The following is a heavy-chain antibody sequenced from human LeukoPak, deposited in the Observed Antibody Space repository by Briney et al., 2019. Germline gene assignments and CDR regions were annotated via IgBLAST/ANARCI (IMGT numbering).Heavy chain of an antibody. D-gene: IGHD3-9*01. CDR2: IYHSGSS. CDR3: ARVAMTGYEKQYYFDF. V-gene: IGHV4-4*02. CDR1: GDSISSSSW. J-gene: IGHJ4*02. Sequence: PSVTLSLTCTVSGDSISSSSWWNWVRQTPGKGLEWIGEIYHSGSSNYNLSFNSRLTISVDKSKNLFSLKLTSVTAADTAVYYCARVAMTGYEKQYYFDFWGQGALVTVSS.